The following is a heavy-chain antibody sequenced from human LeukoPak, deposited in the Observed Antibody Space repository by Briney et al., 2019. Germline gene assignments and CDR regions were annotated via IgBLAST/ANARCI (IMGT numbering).Heavy chain of an antibody. CDR2: IYYSGST. V-gene: IGHV4-59*01. D-gene: IGHD3-16*01. CDR1: GGSISSYY. CDR3: ARFTPQGYGWGGYNRFDP. J-gene: IGHJ5*02. Sequence: PSETLSLTCTVSGGSISSYYWSWIRQPPGKGLEWIGYIYYSGSTNYNPSLKSRVTISADTSKNQFSLKLSSVTAADTAVYYCARFTPQGYGWGGYNRFDPWGQGTLVTVSS.